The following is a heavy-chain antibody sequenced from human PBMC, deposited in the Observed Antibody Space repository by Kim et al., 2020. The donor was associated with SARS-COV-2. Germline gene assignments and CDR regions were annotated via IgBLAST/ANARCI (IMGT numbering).Heavy chain of an antibody. J-gene: IGHJ6*02. CDR3: ARHEAPTTLTTSYYYYGMDV. D-gene: IGHD4-17*01. CDR1: GGTFDTHA. CDR2: IIPMFGSA. Sequence: SVKVSCRASGGTFDTHAISWVRQAPIQGFEWLGGIIPMFGSANYAQKFQGRLTITADESTITAYMELSSLTSEDTAVYYCARHEAPTTLTTSYYYYGMDVWGQGPTVTVSS. V-gene: IGHV1-69*13.